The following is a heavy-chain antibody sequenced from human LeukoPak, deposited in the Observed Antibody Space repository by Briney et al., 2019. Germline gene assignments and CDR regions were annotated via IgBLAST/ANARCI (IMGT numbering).Heavy chain of an antibody. V-gene: IGHV3-48*03. Sequence: PGGSLRLSCAASGFTFSSYEMNWVRQAPGKGLEWVSYITSSGSSMYYADSVKGRFTISRDNAKNTLYLQMNSLRADDTAVYYCARETPGSRVFDSWGQGTLVTVSS. CDR3: ARETPGSRVFDS. CDR1: GFTFSSYE. CDR2: ITSSGSSM. D-gene: IGHD1-14*01. J-gene: IGHJ4*02.